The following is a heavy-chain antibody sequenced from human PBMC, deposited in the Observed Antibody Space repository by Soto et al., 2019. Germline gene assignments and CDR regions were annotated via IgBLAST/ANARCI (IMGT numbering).Heavy chain of an antibody. Sequence: EVQLLESGGGLVQPGGSLRLSCAASGFTFSSYAMSWVRQAPGKGLEWVSAISGSGGSTYYADSVKGRFTISRDNSKNQLYLQMNSLRAEDTAVYYCAKVDRLWFGEFLGYWGQGTLVTVSS. J-gene: IGHJ4*02. D-gene: IGHD3-10*01. V-gene: IGHV3-23*01. CDR1: GFTFSSYA. CDR3: AKVDRLWFGEFLGY. CDR2: ISGSGGST.